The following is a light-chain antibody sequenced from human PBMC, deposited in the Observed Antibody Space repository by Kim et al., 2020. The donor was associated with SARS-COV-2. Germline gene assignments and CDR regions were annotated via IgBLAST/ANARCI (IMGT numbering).Light chain of an antibody. CDR1: QSVSSNY. Sequence: LSPGEKATRSCRASQSVSSNYLAWYQQKPGQAPRLLIYGASNRATGIPDRFSGSGSGTDFTLTISSLEPEDFAVYYCQQYGSSPYTFGQGTKLEI. CDR3: QQYGSSPYT. CDR2: GAS. V-gene: IGKV3-20*01. J-gene: IGKJ2*01.